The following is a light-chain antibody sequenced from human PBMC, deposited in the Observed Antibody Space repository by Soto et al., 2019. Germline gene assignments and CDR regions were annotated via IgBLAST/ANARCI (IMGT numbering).Light chain of an antibody. V-gene: IGKV3D-20*02. CDR3: QQRSNWPLT. CDR1: QSVSSSY. Sequence: EMVLTQSPDTLSLSPGERATLSCKASQSVSSSYLAWYQQKPGQAPRLLIYDASNRATGIPARFSGSGSGTDFTLTISSLEPEDFAVYYCQQRSNWPLTFGGGTKVDIK. J-gene: IGKJ4*01. CDR2: DAS.